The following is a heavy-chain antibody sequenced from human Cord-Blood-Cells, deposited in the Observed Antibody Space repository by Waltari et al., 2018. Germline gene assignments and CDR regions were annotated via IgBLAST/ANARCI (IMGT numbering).Heavy chain of an antibody. V-gene: IGHV4-59*08. CDR2: IYYSGST. J-gene: IGHJ3*02. Sequence: LVKPSETLSLTCTVSGGSISSYYWSWIRQPPGKGLEWIGYIYYSGSTNYNPYLKSRVTISVDTSKNQFSLKLSSVTAADTAVYYCASQGDSGSYGAFDIWGQGTMVTVSS. CDR3: ASQGDSGSYGAFDI. D-gene: IGHD1-26*01. CDR1: GGSISSYY.